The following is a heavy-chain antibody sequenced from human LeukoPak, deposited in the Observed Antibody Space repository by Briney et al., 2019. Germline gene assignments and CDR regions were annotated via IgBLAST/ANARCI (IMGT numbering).Heavy chain of an antibody. CDR1: GASVGSDAYY. J-gene: IGHJ4*02. V-gene: IGHV4-31*03. CDR2: YFGSGTT. CDR3: TTDRTGYFFDA. Sequence: SQTLSLTCTVSGASVGSDAYYWGWIRQHPGKGLEWIGYYFGSGTTYYNPSLRSRVVISLDTSESQFSLILDSVTAADTAVYFCTTDRTGYFFDAWGQGTQVTVSS.